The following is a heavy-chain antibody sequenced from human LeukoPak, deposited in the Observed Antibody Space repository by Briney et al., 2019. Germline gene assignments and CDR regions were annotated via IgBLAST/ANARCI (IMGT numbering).Heavy chain of an antibody. D-gene: IGHD3-3*01. V-gene: IGHV3-23*01. CDR3: AKEGAFDFWNGYYVEY. Sequence: AGGSLRLSCAASGFTFRSYVMSWVRQAPGKGLEWVSSISGSGGYTYYADSAKGRFTISRDNSKNTLYMQMNSLRAEDTAVYYCAKEGAFDFWNGYYVEYWGQGTLVTVSS. CDR2: ISGSGGYT. CDR1: GFTFRSYV. J-gene: IGHJ4*02.